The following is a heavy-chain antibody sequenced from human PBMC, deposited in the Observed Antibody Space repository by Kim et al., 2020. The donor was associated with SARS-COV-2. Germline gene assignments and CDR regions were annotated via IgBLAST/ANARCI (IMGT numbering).Heavy chain of an antibody. D-gene: IGHD1-26*01. CDR1: GGAFSGYY. CDR2: INHGGTT. Sequence: SETLSLTCAVYGGAFSGYYWSWIHQFPGKRLEWIGEINHGGTTNYNPSLKSRVTISLDTTTKQFSLKLTSMTAADTAVYYCARGDEWELLQFDYWGQGTQVSVSS. V-gene: IGHV4-34*01. CDR3: ARGDEWELLQFDY. J-gene: IGHJ4*02.